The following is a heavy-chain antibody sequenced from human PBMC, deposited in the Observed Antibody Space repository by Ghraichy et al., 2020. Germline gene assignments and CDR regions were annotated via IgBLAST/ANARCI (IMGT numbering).Heavy chain of an antibody. J-gene: IGHJ3*02. Sequence: LSLTCAASGFTFSDYYMSWIRQAPGKGLEWVSYISSSGSTIYYADSVKGRFTISRDNAKNSLYLQMNSLRAEDTAVYYCARDAYYYDSSGPGGDDAFDIWGQGTMVTVSS. CDR2: ISSSGSTI. CDR3: ARDAYYYDSSGPGGDDAFDI. V-gene: IGHV3-11*01. D-gene: IGHD3-22*01. CDR1: GFTFSDYY.